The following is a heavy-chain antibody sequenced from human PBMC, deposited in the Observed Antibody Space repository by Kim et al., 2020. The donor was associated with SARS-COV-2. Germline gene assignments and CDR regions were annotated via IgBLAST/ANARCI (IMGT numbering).Heavy chain of an antibody. CDR1: GFTFSSYA. V-gene: IGHV3-30-3*01. CDR3: ARDGEVGVAAGGYYFDY. CDR2: ISYDGSNK. D-gene: IGHD2-15*01. J-gene: IGHJ4*02. Sequence: GGSLRLSCAASGFTFSSYAMHWVRQAPGKGLEWVAVISYDGSNKYYADSVKGRFTISRDNSKNTLYLQMNSLRAEDTAVYYCARDGEVGVAAGGYYFDYWGQGTLVTVSS.